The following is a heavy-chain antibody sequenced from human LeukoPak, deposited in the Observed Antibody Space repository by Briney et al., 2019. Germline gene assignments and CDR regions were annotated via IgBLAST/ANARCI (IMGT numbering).Heavy chain of an antibody. Sequence: SETLSLTCAVSGGSISSYYWSWIRQPAGKGLEWIGRIYTSGSTNYNPSLKSRVTMSVDTSKNQFSLKLSSVTAADTAVYYCAREGQAYDFWSGYHHTPLDYWGQGTLVTVSS. J-gene: IGHJ4*02. V-gene: IGHV4-4*07. D-gene: IGHD3-3*01. CDR2: IYTSGST. CDR3: AREGQAYDFWSGYHHTPLDY. CDR1: GGSISSYY.